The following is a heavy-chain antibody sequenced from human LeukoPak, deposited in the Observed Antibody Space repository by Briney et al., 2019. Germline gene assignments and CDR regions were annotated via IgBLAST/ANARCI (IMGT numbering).Heavy chain of an antibody. V-gene: IGHV4-39*01. CDR3: ARQFLIPSTTENYFDS. Sequence: SETLSLTCTVSGDSITSDIYYWGWIRQPPGKGLGWIGTVFYSGTTYYNPSLEGRVTIFVDTAKNQISLELSSVTAADTAIYYCARQFLIPSTTENYFDSWGQGTLVTVSS. CDR2: VFYSGTT. J-gene: IGHJ4*02. CDR1: GDSITSDIYY. D-gene: IGHD5/OR15-5a*01.